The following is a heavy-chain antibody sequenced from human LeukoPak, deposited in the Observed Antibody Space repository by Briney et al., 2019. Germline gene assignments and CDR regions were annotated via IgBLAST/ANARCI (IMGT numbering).Heavy chain of an antibody. CDR3: ARGIYDFWSGYYQGVYSDL. Sequence: PSETLSLTCTVSGGSISSGSYYWSWIRQPAGKGLEWIGRIYTSGSTNYNPSLKSRVTISVDTSKNQFSLKLSSVTAADTAVYYCARGIYDFWSGYYQGVYSDLWGRGTLVTVSS. J-gene: IGHJ2*01. CDR1: GGSISSGSYY. CDR2: IYTSGST. D-gene: IGHD3-3*01. V-gene: IGHV4-61*02.